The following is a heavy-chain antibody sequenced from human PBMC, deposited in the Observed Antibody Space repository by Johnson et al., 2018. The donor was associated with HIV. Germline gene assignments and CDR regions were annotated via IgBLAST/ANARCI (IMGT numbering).Heavy chain of an antibody. D-gene: IGHD4-23*01. CDR2: IYSGGST. J-gene: IGHJ3*02. Sequence: VQLVESGGGVVQPGGSLRLSCAASGFTVSSNYMSWVRQAPGKGLEWVSVIYSGGSTYYADSVKGRFTISRDNSKNTLYLQMNSLRAEDTAVYYCAKDRGVVTPRAFDIWGQGTMVTVSS. V-gene: IGHV3-66*01. CDR1: GFTVSSNY. CDR3: AKDRGVVTPRAFDI.